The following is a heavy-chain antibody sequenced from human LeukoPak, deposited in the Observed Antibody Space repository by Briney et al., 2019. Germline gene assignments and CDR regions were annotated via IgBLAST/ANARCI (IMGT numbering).Heavy chain of an antibody. D-gene: IGHD3-16*02. CDR2: ISNDGSNE. J-gene: IGHJ4*02. V-gene: IGHV3-30-3*01. Sequence: PGGSLRLSCAASGFTFSYYAIHWVRQASGKGLEWVALISNDGSNEFYADSMKGRITISRDNSKNTLYLQMNSLRPEDTAVYYCARESYVWGSYRYYFDYWGQGTLVTVSS. CDR3: ARESYVWGSYRYYFDY. CDR1: GFTFSYYA.